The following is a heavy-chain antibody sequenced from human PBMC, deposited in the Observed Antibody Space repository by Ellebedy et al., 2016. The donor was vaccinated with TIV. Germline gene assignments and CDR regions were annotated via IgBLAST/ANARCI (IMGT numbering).Heavy chain of an antibody. Sequence: SETLSLXXTVSGDSISSSSDYWACIRQPPGKGLEWIGIFSNRDRTDYNPSLKSRVFILVDASKNQFFLKLTSVTAADTAVYYCATFNQYYAYLGVWGKGTTVTVSS. V-gene: IGHV4-39*01. CDR2: FSNRDRT. CDR1: GDSISSSSDY. J-gene: IGHJ6*03. D-gene: IGHD1-14*01. CDR3: ATFNQYYAYLGV.